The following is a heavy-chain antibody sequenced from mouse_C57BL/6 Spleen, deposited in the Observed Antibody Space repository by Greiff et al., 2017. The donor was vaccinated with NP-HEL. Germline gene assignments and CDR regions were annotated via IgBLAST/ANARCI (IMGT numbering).Heavy chain of an antibody. V-gene: IGHV7-3*01. D-gene: IGHD1-1*02. J-gene: IGHJ4*01. Sequence: EVQGVESGGGLVQPGGSLSLSCAASGFTFTDYYMSWVRQPPGKALEWLGFIRNKANGYTTEYSASVKGRFTISRDNSQSILYLQMNALRAEDSATYYCARHYGDYAMDYWGQGTSVTVSS. CDR1: GFTFTDYY. CDR2: IRNKANGYTT. CDR3: ARHYGDYAMDY.